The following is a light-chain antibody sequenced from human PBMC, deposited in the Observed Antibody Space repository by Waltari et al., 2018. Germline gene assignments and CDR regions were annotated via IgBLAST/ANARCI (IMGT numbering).Light chain of an antibody. CDR3: QQLNSYPRT. V-gene: IGKV1-9*01. Sequence: DIQLTQSPSFMSASVGDRVTITCRASQGINIYLAWYQQKPGKATNLLLYAASVLQSGVPSRCSGSGSGTDFTRTISSLQPEDFATYYCQQLNSYPRTFGGGTKVEIK. J-gene: IGKJ4*01. CDR1: QGINIY. CDR2: AAS.